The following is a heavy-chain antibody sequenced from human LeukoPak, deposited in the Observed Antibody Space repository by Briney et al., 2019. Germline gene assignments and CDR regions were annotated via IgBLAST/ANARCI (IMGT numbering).Heavy chain of an antibody. V-gene: IGHV3-23*01. CDR2: ISGSGGST. CDR1: GFTFSSYG. J-gene: IGHJ4*02. CDR3: EKDGGSLGEVRD. Sequence: GGSLRLSCAASGFTFSSYGMTWVRQAPGKGLEWVADISGSGGSTYYAESVKGGFTISRDNSKNTLYLQMNSLRAEDTAVYYCEKDGGSLGEVRDWGQGTLVTVSS. D-gene: IGHD3-16*01.